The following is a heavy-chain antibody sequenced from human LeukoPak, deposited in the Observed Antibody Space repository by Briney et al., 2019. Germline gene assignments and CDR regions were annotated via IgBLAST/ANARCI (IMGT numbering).Heavy chain of an antibody. V-gene: IGHV3-33*01. CDR3: SREWGRIAVAGGPGY. D-gene: IGHD6-19*01. CDR1: GFTFSNYG. CDR2: IWYDGRTR. Sequence: GGSLRLSCAASGFTFSNYGMHWVRQAPGKGLEWVALIWYDGRTRFHADSVKGRFTISRDNSKNTLFLQMDSLRDEDTAVYYCSREWGRIAVAGGPGYWGQGTRVTVSS. J-gene: IGHJ4*02.